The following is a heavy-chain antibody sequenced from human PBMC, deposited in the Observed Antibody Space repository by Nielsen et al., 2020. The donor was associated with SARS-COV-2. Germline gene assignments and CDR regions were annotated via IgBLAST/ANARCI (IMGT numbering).Heavy chain of an antibody. CDR2: IVVGSGNT. CDR1: GFTFTSSA. D-gene: IGHD5-12*01. V-gene: IGHV1-58*01. Sequence: SVKVSCKASGFTFTSSAVQWVRQARGQRLEWIGWIVVGSGNTNYAQKFQERVTITRDMSTSTAYMELRSLRSDDTAVYYCARDQAYSGYDLQRFDYWGQGTLVTVSS. CDR3: ARDQAYSGYDLQRFDY. J-gene: IGHJ4*02.